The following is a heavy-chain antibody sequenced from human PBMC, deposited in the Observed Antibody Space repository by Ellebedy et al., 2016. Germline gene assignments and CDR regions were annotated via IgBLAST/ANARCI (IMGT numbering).Heavy chain of an antibody. CDR3: ARAGGVVADNWFDP. V-gene: IGHV4-61*02. CDR2: IYTSGST. CDR1: GGSISSSSYY. D-gene: IGHD2-15*01. J-gene: IGHJ5*02. Sequence: SETLSLXXTVSGGSISSSSYYWGWIRQPAGKGLEWIGRIYTSGSTNYNPSLKSRVTMSVDTSKNQFSLKLSSVTAADTAVYYCARAGGVVADNWFDPWGQGTLVTVSS.